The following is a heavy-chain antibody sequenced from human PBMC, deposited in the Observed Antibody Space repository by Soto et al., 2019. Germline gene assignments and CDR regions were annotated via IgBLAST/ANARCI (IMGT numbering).Heavy chain of an antibody. D-gene: IGHD2-8*01. J-gene: IGHJ4*02. CDR1: VYSFTSYW. V-gene: IGHV5-51*01. CDR3: ERRLYEYFDY. CDR2: IYPGDSDT. Sequence: EVQLVQAGAEVKKPGESLKISGTASVYSFTSYWIGWVRQIPGKGLEWMGIIYPGDSDTRYSPSFQGQVTISSDKSSSSAYLQWSSLKVADTGRYYWERRLYEYFDYLVQ.